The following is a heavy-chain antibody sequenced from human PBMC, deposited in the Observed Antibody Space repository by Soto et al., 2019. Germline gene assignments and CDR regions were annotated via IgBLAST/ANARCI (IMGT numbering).Heavy chain of an antibody. Sequence: PVGSLRLSCAASGFTFDDYAMHRVRQAPGKGLEWVSGISWNSGSIGYADSVKGRFTISRDNAKNSLYLQMNSLRAEDTALYYCAKFSGSPSRFYYYYGMDVWGQGTTVTVSS. CDR1: GFTFDDYA. CDR3: AKFSGSPSRFYYYYGMDV. J-gene: IGHJ6*02. CDR2: ISWNSGSI. V-gene: IGHV3-9*01.